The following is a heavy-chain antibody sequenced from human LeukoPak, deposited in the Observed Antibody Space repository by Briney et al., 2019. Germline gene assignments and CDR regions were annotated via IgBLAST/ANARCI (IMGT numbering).Heavy chain of an antibody. CDR1: GYTFTGHN. CDR2: VNPNSAGT. CDR3: ARDWSGSYPE. V-gene: IGHV1-2*02. Sequence: ASVKVSCKASGYTFTGHNIHWVRQAPGQGLEWMGFVNPNSAGTYYAQKFQGRVTMTRDTSITTAYMELSRLRSDDTAVYYCARDWSGSYPEWGQGTLVTVSS. J-gene: IGHJ4*02. D-gene: IGHD1-26*01.